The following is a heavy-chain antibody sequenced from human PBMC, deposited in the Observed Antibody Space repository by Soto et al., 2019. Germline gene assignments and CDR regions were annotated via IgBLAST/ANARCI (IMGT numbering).Heavy chain of an antibody. D-gene: IGHD3-10*01. CDR3: ARGPGGFGEFSLDY. CDR1: GGSITTYY. CDR2: IYSGGST. Sequence: GPGPRGSSETLSLTCTVSGGSITTYYWSWIRQPAGKGLEWIGRIYSGGSTNYNPSLRSRVTVSVDMSKNQFSLKLSSGPAADTAVYYCARGPGGFGEFSLDYWGQETLVTVSS. V-gene: IGHV4-4*07. J-gene: IGHJ4*02.